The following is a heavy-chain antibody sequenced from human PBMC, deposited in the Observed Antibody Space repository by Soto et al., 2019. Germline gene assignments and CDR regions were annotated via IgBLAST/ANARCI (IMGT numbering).Heavy chain of an antibody. CDR1: GASIGSGSYY. CDR2: IYDSGST. Sequence: SETLSLTCTVSGASIGSGSYYWSWIRQYPGEGLVWIGHIYDSGSTNYNPSLKSRVSISVDTSKNQFSLKLSSVTAADTAVYYCARLGGTTYYDILTGFGPFDPWGQGTLVTVSS. CDR3: ARLGGTTYYDILTGFGPFDP. V-gene: IGHV4-61*01. J-gene: IGHJ5*02. D-gene: IGHD3-9*01.